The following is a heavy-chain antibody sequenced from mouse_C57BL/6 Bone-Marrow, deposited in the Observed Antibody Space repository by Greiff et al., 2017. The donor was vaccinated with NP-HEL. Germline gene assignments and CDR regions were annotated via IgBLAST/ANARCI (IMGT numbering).Heavy chain of an antibody. D-gene: IGHD2-4*01. CDR1: GFNIKDYY. CDR2: IDPEDGDT. CDR3: ARGHYYDYDYWYFDV. Sequence: DVQLQESGAELVRPGASVKLSCTASGFNIKDYYMHWVKQRPEQGLEWIGRIDPEDGDTEYAPKFQGKATMTADKPSSTAYMQLSSLTSEDSAVYYCARGHYYDYDYWYFDVWGTGTTVTVSS. J-gene: IGHJ1*03. V-gene: IGHV14-1*01.